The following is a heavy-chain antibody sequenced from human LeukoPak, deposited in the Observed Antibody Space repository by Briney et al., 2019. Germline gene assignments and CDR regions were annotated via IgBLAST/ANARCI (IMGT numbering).Heavy chain of an antibody. D-gene: IGHD6-6*01. CDR2: INHSGST. V-gene: IGHV4-34*01. Sequence: SETLSLTCAVYGGSFSGYYWSWIRQPPGKGLEWIGEINHSGSTNYNPSLKSRVTMSVDTSKNQFSLKLSSVTAADTAVYYCARGKLSGIAARPRSYYFDYWGQGTLVTVSS. CDR3: ARGKLSGIAARPRSYYFDY. J-gene: IGHJ4*02. CDR1: GGSFSGYY.